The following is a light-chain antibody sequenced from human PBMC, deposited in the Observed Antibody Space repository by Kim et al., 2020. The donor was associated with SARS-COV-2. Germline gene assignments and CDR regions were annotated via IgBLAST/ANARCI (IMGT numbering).Light chain of an antibody. Sequence: AIQLTQSPSSLSASVGDSVTISCRASQGVYSALAWYQQRPGKPPKLLIYDASTLESGVPSRFSGSGSGTDFTLTIGALQAEDSATYYCQHFNDYPYTFGRGTKLEIK. V-gene: IGKV1D-13*01. CDR1: QGVYSA. J-gene: IGKJ2*01. CDR2: DAS. CDR3: QHFNDYPYT.